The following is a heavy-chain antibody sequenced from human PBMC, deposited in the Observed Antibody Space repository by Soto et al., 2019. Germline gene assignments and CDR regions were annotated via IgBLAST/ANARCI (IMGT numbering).Heavy chain of an antibody. CDR3: ARIVVGATVDL. CDR2: ISYTGDT. Sequence: SETLALTCSVSGDSVSSDRYFWTWIRQPPGKGLEWIAYISYTGDTNYNPSLKSRVTISVDTSRNQFSLTLTSVTAADTAVYFCARIVVGATVDLWGQGSLVTVS. D-gene: IGHD1-26*01. V-gene: IGHV4-61*01. CDR1: GDSVSSDRYF. J-gene: IGHJ5*02.